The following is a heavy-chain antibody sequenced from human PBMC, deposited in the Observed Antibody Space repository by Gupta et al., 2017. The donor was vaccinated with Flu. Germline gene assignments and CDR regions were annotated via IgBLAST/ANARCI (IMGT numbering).Heavy chain of an antibody. CDR1: GFTFSSYD. J-gene: IGHJ4*02. Sequence: EVQLVESGGGLVQPGGSLRLSCAASGFTFSSYDMSWVRQAPGRGLEWVSFISSSASTYYGDPVRGRFTISRDNAKNSLYLQMSGLRDEDTAVYYCARGHWENWGQGTLVTVSS. CDR2: ISSSAST. D-gene: IGHD1-26*01. CDR3: ARGHWEN. V-gene: IGHV3-48*03.